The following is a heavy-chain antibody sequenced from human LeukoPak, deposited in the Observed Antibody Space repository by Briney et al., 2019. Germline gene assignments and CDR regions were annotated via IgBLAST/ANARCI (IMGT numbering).Heavy chain of an antibody. CDR3: ARDRRGAYCGGDCYLDY. D-gene: IGHD2-21*02. CDR1: GFTFSTYW. Sequence: GGSLRLSCAASGFTFSTYWMSWVRQAPGKGLEWVANIKQDGSEKYYVDSVKGRFTISRANAKNSLYLQMNSLRAEDTAVYYCARDRRGAYCGGDCYLDYWGQGTLVTVSS. V-gene: IGHV3-7*01. CDR2: IKQDGSEK. J-gene: IGHJ4*02.